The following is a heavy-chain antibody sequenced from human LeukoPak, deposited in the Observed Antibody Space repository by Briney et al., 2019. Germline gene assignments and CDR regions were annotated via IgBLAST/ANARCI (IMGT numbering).Heavy chain of an antibody. V-gene: IGHV5-51*01. CDR2: IYPTDSIT. Sequence: KRGESLKISCQTSGYDFSTKWIGWARQMPGKGLEWMGIIYPTDSITRYSPSFQGHVSISVDTSINTAYLQWASLRPSDTAMYFCARLAPDYADYWFDPWGQGTLVTVSS. CDR1: GYDFSTKW. CDR3: ARLAPDYADYWFDP. J-gene: IGHJ5*02. D-gene: IGHD4-17*01.